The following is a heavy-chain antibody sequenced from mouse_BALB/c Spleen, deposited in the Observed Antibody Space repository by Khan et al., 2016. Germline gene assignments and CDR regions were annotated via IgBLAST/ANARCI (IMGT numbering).Heavy chain of an antibody. J-gene: IGHJ3*01. Sequence: QIQLVQSGPELKKPGETVKISCKAFGYTFTNYGMNWVKQAPGKGLKWMGWINTYTGEPTYADDFKGRFAFSLETSASTAYLQINNLKNEDTATYFCARETDGYPFAYWGQGTLVTVSA. CDR3: ARETDGYPFAY. D-gene: IGHD2-3*01. CDR2: INTYTGEP. CDR1: GYTFTNYG. V-gene: IGHV9-3-1*01.